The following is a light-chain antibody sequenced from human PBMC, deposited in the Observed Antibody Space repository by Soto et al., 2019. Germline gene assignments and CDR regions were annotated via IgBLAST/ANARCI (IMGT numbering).Light chain of an antibody. Sequence: EIVMTQSPATLSVSPGERATLSCRASQSVSSNLAWYPQKPGQAPRLLNYGTSTRATGVPARFSGSGSGTEFTLTISSLQSEDFAVYYCQQYNNWPRTFGQGTKVEIK. V-gene: IGKV3-15*01. CDR2: GTS. CDR3: QQYNNWPRT. CDR1: QSVSSN. J-gene: IGKJ1*01.